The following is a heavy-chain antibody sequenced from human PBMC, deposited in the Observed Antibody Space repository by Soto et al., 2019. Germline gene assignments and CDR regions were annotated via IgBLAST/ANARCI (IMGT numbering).Heavy chain of an antibody. Sequence: WWSLRLSCSASVFTFSSYAMHWFRQAPGKGLEWVAVISYDGSNKYYADSVKGRFTISRDNSKNTLYLQMNSLRAEDTAVYYCARESMEQQLVPDGSSYFDYWGQGTLVTVSS. CDR2: ISYDGSNK. CDR1: VFTFSSYA. CDR3: ARESMEQQLVPDGSSYFDY. V-gene: IGHV3-30-3*01. J-gene: IGHJ4*02. D-gene: IGHD6-13*01.